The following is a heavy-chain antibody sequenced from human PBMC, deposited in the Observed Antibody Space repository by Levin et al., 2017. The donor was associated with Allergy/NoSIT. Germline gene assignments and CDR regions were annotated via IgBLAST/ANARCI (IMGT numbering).Heavy chain of an antibody. Sequence: ASVKVSCAATGFTFRDYWMTWVRQTPGRGLEWVANIDQDGSQKYYVDSVKGRFTISRDNAKNSVDLQMNYLRDDDTAVYYCARKLRGSSAYDAVDVWGHGTMVTFSS. CDR3: ARKLRGSSAYDAVDV. CDR1: GFTFRDYW. J-gene: IGHJ3*01. D-gene: IGHD5-12*01. CDR2: IDQDGSQK. V-gene: IGHV3-7*03.